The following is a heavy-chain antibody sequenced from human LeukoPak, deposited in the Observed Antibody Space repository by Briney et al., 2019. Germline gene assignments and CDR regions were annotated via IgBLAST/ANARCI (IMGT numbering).Heavy chain of an antibody. V-gene: IGHV3-30*02. CDR1: GFTFSNYG. D-gene: IGHD4-23*01. CDR2: IWYDGSNK. Sequence: PGGSLRLSCAASGFTFSNYGIHWVRQAPGKGLEWVAFIWYDGSNKYYADSVKGRFTISRDNSKNTLYLQMNSLRAEDTAVYYCAKDSGGNQFSYYMDVWSKGTTATVSS. J-gene: IGHJ6*03. CDR3: AKDSGGNQFSYYMDV.